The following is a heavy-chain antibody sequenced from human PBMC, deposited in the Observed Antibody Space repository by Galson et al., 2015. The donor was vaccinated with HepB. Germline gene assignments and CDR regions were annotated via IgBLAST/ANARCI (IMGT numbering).Heavy chain of an antibody. CDR2: ISAYNGNT. J-gene: IGHJ4*02. Sequence: SVKVSCKASGYTFTNYAIGWVRQAPGQGLEWMGWISAYNGNTNYAQNFQGRVTMTTDTPTSTVYMELRSLRSDDTAVYYCAKFLNYCTGGVCYQLAAGLDYWGQGTLVTVSS. D-gene: IGHD2-8*02. CDR3: AKFLNYCTGGVCYQLAAGLDY. CDR1: GYTFTNYA. V-gene: IGHV1-18*01.